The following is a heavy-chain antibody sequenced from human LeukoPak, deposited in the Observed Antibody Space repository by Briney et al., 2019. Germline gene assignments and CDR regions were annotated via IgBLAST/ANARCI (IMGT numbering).Heavy chain of an antibody. Sequence: PSETLSLTCTVSGGSISSYYWSWIRQPPGKGLEWIGYIYYSGSTYYNPSLKSRVTISVDTSKNQFSLKLSSVTAADTAVYYCARLDLSDAGYYYGMDVWGQGTTVTVSS. J-gene: IGHJ6*02. CDR1: GGSISSYY. V-gene: IGHV4-59*06. D-gene: IGHD3-16*01. CDR3: ARLDLSDAGYYYGMDV. CDR2: IYYSGST.